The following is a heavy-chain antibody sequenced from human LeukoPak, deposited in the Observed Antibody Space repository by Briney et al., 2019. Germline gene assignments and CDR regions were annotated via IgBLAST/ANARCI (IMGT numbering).Heavy chain of an antibody. D-gene: IGHD3-16*01. CDR3: AREGASDAFDI. CDR2: IKQDGSKK. Sequence: PGGSLRLSCAACGFTFSSYWMSWVRQAPGKGVEWVAKIKQDGSKKNYRDSLKGGFTISREKAKNYLYLKMNSLRAKETAVYSCAREGASDAFDIWGQGTMVTVSS. J-gene: IGHJ3*02. CDR1: GFTFSSYW. V-gene: IGHV3-7*01.